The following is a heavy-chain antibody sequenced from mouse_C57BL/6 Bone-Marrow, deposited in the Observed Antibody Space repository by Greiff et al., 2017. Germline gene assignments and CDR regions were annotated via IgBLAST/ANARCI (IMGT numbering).Heavy chain of an antibody. CDR2: IRSKSSNYAT. CDR1: GFTFNTYA. CDR3: VRDYYGRETAWFAY. D-gene: IGHD1-1*01. V-gene: IGHV10-3*01. Sequence: DAGGGLVQPKGSLKLSCAASGFTFNTYAMHWVRQAPGKGLEWVARIRSKSSNYATYYADSVKDRFTISRDDSQSMLYLQMNNLKTEDTAMYYCVRDYYGRETAWFAYWGQGTLVTVSA. J-gene: IGHJ3*01.